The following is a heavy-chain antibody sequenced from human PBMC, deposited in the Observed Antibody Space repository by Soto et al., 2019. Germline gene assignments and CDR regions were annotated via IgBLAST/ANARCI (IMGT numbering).Heavy chain of an antibody. V-gene: IGHV3-23*01. D-gene: IGHD3-16*02. CDR2: ISGSGGST. J-gene: IGHJ4*02. CDR3: AKDHYYDYVWGSYRRNYFDY. CDR1: GFTFSSYA. Sequence: PGGSLRLSCAASGFTFSSYAMSWVRQAPGKGLEWVSAISGSGGSTYYADSVKGRFTISRDNSKNTLYLQMNGLRAEDTAVYYCAKDHYYDYVWGSYRRNYFDYWGQGTLVTVSS.